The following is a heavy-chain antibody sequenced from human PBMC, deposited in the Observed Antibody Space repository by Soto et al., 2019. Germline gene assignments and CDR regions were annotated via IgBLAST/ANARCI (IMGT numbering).Heavy chain of an antibody. CDR3: ARGSRHTRIAARLPPGG. CDR1: GFTFSSYS. Sequence: EVQLVESGGGLVKPGGSLRLSCAASGFTFSSYSMNWVRQAPGKGLEWVSSISSSSSYIYYADSVKGRFTISRDNAKNSLYLQMNSLIAEDTAVYYCARGSRHTRIAARLPPGGWGQGTLVTVSS. D-gene: IGHD6-6*01. CDR2: ISSSSSYI. V-gene: IGHV3-21*01. J-gene: IGHJ4*02.